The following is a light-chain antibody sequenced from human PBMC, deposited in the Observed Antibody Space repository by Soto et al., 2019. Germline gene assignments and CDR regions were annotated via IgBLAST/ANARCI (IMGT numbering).Light chain of an antibody. J-gene: IGLJ2*01. Sequence: QSALTQPASVSGSPGQSITISCTGTSSDVGGYNYVSWYQQHPGKAPKLMIYEVSNRPSGVSNRFSGSKSGNTASLTISGLQAEVEADYSCSSYTSSSTLVVFGEGTKLTVL. CDR2: EVS. CDR1: SSDVGGYNY. V-gene: IGLV2-14*01. CDR3: SSYTSSSTLVV.